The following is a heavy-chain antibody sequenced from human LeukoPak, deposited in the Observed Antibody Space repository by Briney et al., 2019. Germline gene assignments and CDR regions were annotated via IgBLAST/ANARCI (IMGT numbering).Heavy chain of an antibody. CDR3: AKGAMVRGVLDY. Sequence: GGSLRLSCAASGFTFSSYAMSWVRQAPGKGLEWVSTFSGSGGNTYYADSVKGRFTISRDNSKNTLYLQMNSLRAEDTAVYYCAKGAMVRGVLDYWGQGTLVTVSS. CDR1: GFTFSSYA. V-gene: IGHV3-23*01. D-gene: IGHD3-10*01. CDR2: FSGSGGNT. J-gene: IGHJ4*02.